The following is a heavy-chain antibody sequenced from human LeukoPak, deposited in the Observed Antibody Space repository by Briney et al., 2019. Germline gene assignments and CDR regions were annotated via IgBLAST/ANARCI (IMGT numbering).Heavy chain of an antibody. V-gene: IGHV4-61*02. Sequence: ASQTLSLTCTVSGGSISSGSNYWSWIRQPAGKGLEWIGRIYTSGSTNYNPSLKSRVTISVDTSKNQFSLKLSSVTAADTAVYYCARGDPRGDYAWYMDVWGKGTTVTVSS. CDR1: GGSISSGSNY. J-gene: IGHJ6*03. CDR3: ARGDPRGDYAWYMDV. D-gene: IGHD4-17*01. CDR2: IYTSGST.